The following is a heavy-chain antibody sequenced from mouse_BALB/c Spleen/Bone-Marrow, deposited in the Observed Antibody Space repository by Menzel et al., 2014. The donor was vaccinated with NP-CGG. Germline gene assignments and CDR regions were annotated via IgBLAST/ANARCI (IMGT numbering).Heavy chain of an antibody. D-gene: IGHD2-3*01. V-gene: IGHV5-9-3*01. Sequence: EVNVVESGGGLGKPGGSLKLSCAASGFTFSSFAMSWVRQTPEKRLEWVATISSGGGYTYYPDSVKGRFTISRDNAKNSLYLQMSSLRSEDTAMYYCARQESIYDGYYGGFTYWGQGTLVTVSA. CDR1: GFTFSSFA. CDR3: ARQESIYDGYYGGFTY. CDR2: ISSGGGYT. J-gene: IGHJ3*01.